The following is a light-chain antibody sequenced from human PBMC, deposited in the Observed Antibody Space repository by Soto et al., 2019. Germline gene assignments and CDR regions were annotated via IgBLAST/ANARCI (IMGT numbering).Light chain of an antibody. V-gene: IGKV3D-15*02. CDR2: GAS. CDR1: QSISNL. Sequence: EIVRPPSPATLSVSPGARAALSWRASQSISNLLAWYQQKPGQAPRLLIYGASSRATGIPARFSVSGSGTDFTLTISRLQPEDFAVYYCQQYGSSPGTFGQGTKVDIK. CDR3: QQYGSSPGT. J-gene: IGKJ1*01.